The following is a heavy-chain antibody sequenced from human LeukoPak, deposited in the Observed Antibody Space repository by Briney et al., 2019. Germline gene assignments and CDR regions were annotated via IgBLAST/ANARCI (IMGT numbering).Heavy chain of an antibody. D-gene: IGHD2-2*03. CDR3: AREQPGYCSSTSCHHFDY. V-gene: IGHV1-46*01. CDR1: GYTFTSYY. CDR2: INPSGGST. J-gene: IGHJ4*02. Sequence: ASVKVSCKASGYTFTSYYMHWVRQAPGQGLEWMGIINPSGGSTSYAQKFQGRVTMTRDTSTSTVYMELSSLRSEDTAVYYCAREQPGYCSSTSCHHFDYWGQGTLVTVPS.